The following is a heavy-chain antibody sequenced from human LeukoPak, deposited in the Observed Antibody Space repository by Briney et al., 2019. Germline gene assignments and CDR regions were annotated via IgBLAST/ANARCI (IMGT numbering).Heavy chain of an antibody. CDR2: IRATAGTT. J-gene: IGHJ4*02. Sequence: PGGSLRLSCAASGFTFSSYAMTWVRQAPGKGLEWVSTIRATAGTTYYEDSVKGRFTISRDNSKNTLYLQMNSLRAEDTAVYYCAKYAPPSTLLTRFFDSWGQGTLVTVSS. CDR1: GFTFSSYA. V-gene: IGHV3-23*01. D-gene: IGHD2-21*02. CDR3: AKYAPPSTLLTRFFDS.